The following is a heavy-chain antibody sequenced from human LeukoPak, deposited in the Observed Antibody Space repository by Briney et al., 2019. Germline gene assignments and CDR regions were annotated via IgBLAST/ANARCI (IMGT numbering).Heavy chain of an antibody. D-gene: IGHD1-26*01. Sequence: SETLSLTCSVSGGSISISNYFWGWIRQPPGKGLELIGSIYYTGSTYYNPSLKSRVTISVDTSKNQFSLRLDSVTAADTAVYYCASGSGRHYYYYYMDVWGKGTTVTVSS. V-gene: IGHV4-39*07. CDR3: ASGSGRHYYYYYMDV. CDR2: IYYTGST. J-gene: IGHJ6*03. CDR1: GGSISISNYF.